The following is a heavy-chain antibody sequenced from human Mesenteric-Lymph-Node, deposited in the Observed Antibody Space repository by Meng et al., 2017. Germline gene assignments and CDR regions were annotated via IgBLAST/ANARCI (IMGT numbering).Heavy chain of an antibody. Sequence: GESLKISCAASGFTFSSHSMSWVRQAPGKGLEWVSSISAGDGTAYYADSVKGRFTISRDNSKNTLYLQMNSLRAEDTAVYYCAKLTPNWGQGTMVTVSS. CDR3: AKLTPN. CDR2: ISAGDGTA. J-gene: IGHJ3*01. V-gene: IGHV3-23*01. CDR1: GFTFSSHS.